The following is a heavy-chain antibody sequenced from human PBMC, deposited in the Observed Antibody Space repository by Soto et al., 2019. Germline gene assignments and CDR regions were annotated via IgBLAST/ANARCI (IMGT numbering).Heavy chain of an antibody. CDR2: FDPEDGET. J-gene: IGHJ4*02. Sequence: GASVKVSCKVSGYTLTEFSMHWVRQAPGKGLEWMGGFDPEDGETIYAQKFQGRVTMTEDTSTDTAYMELSSLRSEDTVVYYCATRPNYYGSGVYYFDYWGQGTLVTVSS. CDR1: GYTLTEFS. V-gene: IGHV1-24*01. D-gene: IGHD3-10*01. CDR3: ATRPNYYGSGVYYFDY.